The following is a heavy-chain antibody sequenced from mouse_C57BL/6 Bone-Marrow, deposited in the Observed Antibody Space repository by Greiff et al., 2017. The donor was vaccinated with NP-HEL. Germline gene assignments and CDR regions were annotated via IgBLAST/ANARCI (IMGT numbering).Heavy chain of an antibody. CDR2: IRLKSDNYAT. Sequence: EVKVEESGGGLVQPGGSMKLSCVASGFTFSNYWMNWVRQSPEKGLEWVAQIRLKSDNYATHYAESVKGRFTISRDDSKSSVYLQMNNLRAEDTGIYYCTGPPPGFDYWGQGTTLTVSS. V-gene: IGHV6-3*01. J-gene: IGHJ2*01. CDR3: TGPPPGFDY. CDR1: GFTFSNYW.